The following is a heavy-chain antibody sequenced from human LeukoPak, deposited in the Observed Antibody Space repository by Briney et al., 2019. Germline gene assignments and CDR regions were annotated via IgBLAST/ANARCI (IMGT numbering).Heavy chain of an antibody. D-gene: IGHD3-16*02. J-gene: IGHJ4*02. CDR2: IKSKTDGGTT. CDR1: GFTLSNAW. V-gene: IGHV3-15*01. CDR3: TTGMITFGGVIVSI. Sequence: GGSLRLSCAAFGFTLSNAWMSWVRQAPGKGLEWVGRIKSKTDGGTTDYAAPVKGRFTISRDDSKNTLYLQMNSLKTEDTAVYYCTTGMITFGGVIVSIWGQGTLVTVSS.